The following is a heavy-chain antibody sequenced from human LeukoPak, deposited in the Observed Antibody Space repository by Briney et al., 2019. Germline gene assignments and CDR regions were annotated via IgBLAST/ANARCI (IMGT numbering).Heavy chain of an antibody. D-gene: IGHD3-10*01. J-gene: IGHJ4*02. V-gene: IGHV4-34*01. CDR1: GGSFSGYY. CDR3: ASSGFGESDY. CDR2: INHSGST. Sequence: SETLSLTCAVYGGSFSGYYWSWIRQPPGKGLEWIGEINHSGSTNYNPSLKSRVTISVDTSKNQFSLKLSSVTAADTAVYYCASSGFGESDYWGQGTLVTVSS.